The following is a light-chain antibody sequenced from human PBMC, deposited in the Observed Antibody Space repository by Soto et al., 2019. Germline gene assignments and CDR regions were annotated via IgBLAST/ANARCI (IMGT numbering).Light chain of an antibody. Sequence: QSALTQPASVSVSPGQSITISCTGTSSDVGSYNLVSWYQQHPGKAPKLMIYEATKRPSGVSTRFSGSKSGNTASLTISGLQAEDEADYFCSSYAGSMSVIFGGGTKVTVL. V-gene: IGLV2-23*01. J-gene: IGLJ2*01. CDR2: EAT. CDR3: SSYAGSMSVI. CDR1: SSDVGSYNL.